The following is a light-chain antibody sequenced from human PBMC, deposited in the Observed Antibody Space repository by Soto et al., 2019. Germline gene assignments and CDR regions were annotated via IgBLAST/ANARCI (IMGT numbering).Light chain of an antibody. V-gene: IGKV1-5*01. CDR2: DAS. CDR3: QQYHKWPPST. J-gene: IGKJ1*01. CDR1: QSISRW. Sequence: DILVTQAPATLSASVGDRVTITCRASQSISRWLAWYQQKPGKAPKLLMYDASILESGVPLRFSGSESGTEFTLTISSLQSEDCAVYYCQQYHKWPPSTFGQGTKV.